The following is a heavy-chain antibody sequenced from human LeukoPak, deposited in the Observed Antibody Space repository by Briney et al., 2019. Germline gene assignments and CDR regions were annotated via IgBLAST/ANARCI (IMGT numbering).Heavy chain of an antibody. Sequence: GGSLRLSCAASGSTVSSYGMHWVRQAPGQGLEWMGIINPSGGSTSYAQTFQGRVTMTRDTSTSTVYMELSSLRSEDTAVYYCARDSPLKRSAYYDSSGYYFYPGRGSRVLFADWGQGTLVTVSS. D-gene: IGHD3-22*01. CDR3: ARDSPLKRSAYYDSSGYYFYPGRGSRVLFAD. CDR1: GSTVSSYG. CDR2: INPSGGST. J-gene: IGHJ4*02. V-gene: IGHV1-46*01.